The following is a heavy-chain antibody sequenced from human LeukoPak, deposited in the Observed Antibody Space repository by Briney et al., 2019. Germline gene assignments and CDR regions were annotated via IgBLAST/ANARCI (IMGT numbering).Heavy chain of an antibody. CDR1: GYTFSSYG. J-gene: IGHJ4*02. D-gene: IGHD3-3*01. CDR2: ISGYNGKT. CDR3: ARPRGDFGTFDF. V-gene: IGHV1-18*01. Sequence: ASVKVSCKASGYTFSSYGISWVRQAPGQGLEWMGWISGYNGKTNYAQKFRGRVTMTTDTSTSTVYMELRSLRFDDTAVYYCARPRGDFGTFDFWGQGTLVTVSS.